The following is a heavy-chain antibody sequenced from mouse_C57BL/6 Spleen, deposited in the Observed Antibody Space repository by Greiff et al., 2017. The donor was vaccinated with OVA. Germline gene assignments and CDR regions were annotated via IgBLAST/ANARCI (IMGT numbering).Heavy chain of an antibody. D-gene: IGHD1-1*01. CDR2: INPSTGGT. CDR3: ARSGLLRYFDY. J-gene: IGHJ2*01. CDR1: GYSFTGYY. Sequence: VQLQQSGPELVKPGASVKISCKASGYSFTGYYMNWVKQSPEKSLEWIGEINPSTGGTTYNQKFKAKATLTVDKSSSTAYMQLKSLTSEDSAVYYCARSGLLRYFDYWGQGTTLTVSS. V-gene: IGHV1-42*01.